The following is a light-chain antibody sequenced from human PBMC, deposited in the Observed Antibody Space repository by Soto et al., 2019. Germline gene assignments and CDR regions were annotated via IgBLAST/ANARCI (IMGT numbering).Light chain of an antibody. J-gene: IGKJ2*01. CDR2: DVS. CDR3: QQRNCRYT. Sequence: EIVLTQSPAILSLSPGDRATLSCRASHSVSSYLAWYQQRPGQAPKLLIYDVSNRGTGIPASFSGSGSGTDFNLIISSLAPEYFAVYYRQQRNCRYTFGPGTKLEIK. V-gene: IGKV3-11*01. CDR1: HSVSSY.